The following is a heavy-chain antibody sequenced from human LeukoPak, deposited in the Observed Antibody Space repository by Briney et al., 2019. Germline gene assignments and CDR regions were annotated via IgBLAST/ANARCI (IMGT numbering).Heavy chain of an antibody. V-gene: IGHV1-18*01. CDR1: GYTFTSYG. Sequence: GASVKVSCKASGYTFTSYGISWVRQAPGQGLESMGWISAYNGNTNYAQKLQGRVTMTTDTSTSTAYMELRSLRSDDTAAYYCARDQSVRYSYGYPRLYFDYWGQGTLVTVSS. J-gene: IGHJ4*02. CDR3: ARDQSVRYSYGYPRLYFDY. D-gene: IGHD5-18*01. CDR2: ISAYNGNT.